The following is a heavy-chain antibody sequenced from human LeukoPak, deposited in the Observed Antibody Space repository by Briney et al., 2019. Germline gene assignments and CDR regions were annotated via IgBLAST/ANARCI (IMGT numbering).Heavy chain of an antibody. CDR3: ARQGKMVRGVIISPFDY. CDR2: IYPGDSDT. V-gene: IGHV5-51*01. Sequence: GESLKISCKGSGYSFTSYWIGWVRQMPGKGLEWMGIIYPGDSDTRYSPSFQGQVTISADKSISTAYLQWSSLKASDTAMYYCARQGKMVRGVIISPFDYWGQGTLVTVSS. D-gene: IGHD3-10*01. CDR1: GYSFTSYW. J-gene: IGHJ4*02.